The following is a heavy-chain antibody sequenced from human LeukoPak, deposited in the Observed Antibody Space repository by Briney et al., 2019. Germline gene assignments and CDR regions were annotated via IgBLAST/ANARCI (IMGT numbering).Heavy chain of an antibody. CDR3: ARALSGWYVDAFDL. CDR1: GGSFSGYY. Sequence: SETLSLTCEVYGGSFSGYYWSWIRQSPGKGLEWIGKISQSGSTNYNPPLKSRVTISIDTSKNQFSLKLSSVTAADTAVYYCARALSGWYVDAFDLWGRGTMVTVSS. V-gene: IGHV4-34*01. J-gene: IGHJ3*01. D-gene: IGHD6-19*01. CDR2: ISQSGST.